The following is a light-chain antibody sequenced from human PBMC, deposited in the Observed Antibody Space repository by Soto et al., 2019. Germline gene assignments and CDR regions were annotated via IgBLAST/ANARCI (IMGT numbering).Light chain of an antibody. V-gene: IGKV3-20*01. CDR3: QQYGISPLYT. J-gene: IGKJ2*01. CDR2: GAS. Sequence: EIVLTQSPGTLSLSPGERATLSCRASQSVSSSYLAWYQQKPGQAPRLLISGASSRATGIPDRFSGSGSGTDFTLTISRLEPEDSAVYYCQQYGISPLYTFGQGTKLEIK. CDR1: QSVSSSY.